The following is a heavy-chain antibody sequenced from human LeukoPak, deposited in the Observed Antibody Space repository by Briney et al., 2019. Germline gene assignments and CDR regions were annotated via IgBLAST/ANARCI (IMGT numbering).Heavy chain of an antibody. CDR2: IYSSGST. Sequence: PSQTLSLTCTVSGGSISSGGYYWSWIRQHPGKGLEWIGYIYSSGSTYYNPSLKSRVTISVDTSKNQFSLKLSSVTAADTAVYYCARDQVVATITSYYYYGMDVWGQGTTVTVSS. J-gene: IGHJ6*02. CDR1: GGSISSGGYY. V-gene: IGHV4-31*03. CDR3: ARDQVVATITSYYYYGMDV. D-gene: IGHD5-12*01.